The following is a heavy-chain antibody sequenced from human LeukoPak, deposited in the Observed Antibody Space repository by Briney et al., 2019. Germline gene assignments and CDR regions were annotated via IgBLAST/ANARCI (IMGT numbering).Heavy chain of an antibody. D-gene: IGHD5-18*01. J-gene: IGHJ4*02. CDR3: ARAVGGYSYKFDY. CDR2: IIPIFGTA. CDR1: GGTFTIYA. Sequence: SVKVSCKASGGTFTIYAISWVRQAPGQGSEWMGRIIPIFGTANYAQKFQGRGTITTDESTSTAYIELSSLRSEDTAVYYCARAVGGYSYKFDYWGQGTLVTVSS. V-gene: IGHV1-69*05.